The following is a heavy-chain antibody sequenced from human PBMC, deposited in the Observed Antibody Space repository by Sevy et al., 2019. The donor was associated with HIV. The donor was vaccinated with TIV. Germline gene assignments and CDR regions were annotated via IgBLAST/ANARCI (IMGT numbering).Heavy chain of an antibody. CDR1: GFTFSSYD. J-gene: IGHJ3*02. V-gene: IGHV3-13*01. CDR2: IGTAGDT. Sequence: GGFLRLSCAASGFTFSSYDMHWVRQATGKGLEWVSAIGTAGDTYYPGSVKGRFTISRENAKNSLYLQMNSLRAGDTAVYYCARVSPNYYDSSGYKGGAFDIWGQGTMVTVSS. CDR3: ARVSPNYYDSSGYKGGAFDI. D-gene: IGHD3-22*01.